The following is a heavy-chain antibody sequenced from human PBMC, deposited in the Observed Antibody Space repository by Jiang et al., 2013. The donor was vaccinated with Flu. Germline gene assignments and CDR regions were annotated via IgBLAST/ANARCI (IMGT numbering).Heavy chain of an antibody. CDR3: AREEAGYDPLRGPYYYYGMDV. J-gene: IGHJ6*02. Sequence: LEWVSYISSSSSTIYYADSVKGRFTISRDNAKNSLYLQMNSLRAEDTAVYYCAREEAGYDPLRGPYYYYGMDVWGQGTTVTVSS. CDR2: ISSSSSTI. V-gene: IGHV3-48*01. D-gene: IGHD3-3*01.